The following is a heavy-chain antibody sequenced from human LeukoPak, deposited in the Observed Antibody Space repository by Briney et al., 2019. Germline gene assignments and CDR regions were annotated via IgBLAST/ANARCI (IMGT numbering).Heavy chain of an antibody. CDR2: IYYSGST. CDR3: ARERLVAYYFDY. J-gene: IGHJ4*02. D-gene: IGHD2-8*02. V-gene: IGHV4-39*07. CDR1: GGSISSSSYY. Sequence: PSETLSLTCTVSGGSISSSSYYWGWIRQPPGKGLEWIGSIYYSGSTYYNPSLKSRVTISVDTSKNQFSLKLNSVTAADTAVYYCARERLVAYYFDYWGQGTLVTVSS.